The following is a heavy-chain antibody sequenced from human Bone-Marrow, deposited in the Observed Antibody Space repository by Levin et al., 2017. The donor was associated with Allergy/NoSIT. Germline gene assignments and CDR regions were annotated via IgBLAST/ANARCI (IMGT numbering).Heavy chain of an antibody. CDR3: ARGRGYSYGYSLDD. J-gene: IGHJ4*02. V-gene: IGHV4-34*01. CDR1: GGSPRGSY. Sequence: PSETLSLTCDFSGGSPRGSYWTWVRQSPGKGLEWVGEISHSGSTHYNPSIKRRVTISVDTSQRQFSLRLTSVSAADTGVYYCARGRGYSYGYSLDDWGQGTLVTVSS. D-gene: IGHD5-18*01. CDR2: ISHSGST.